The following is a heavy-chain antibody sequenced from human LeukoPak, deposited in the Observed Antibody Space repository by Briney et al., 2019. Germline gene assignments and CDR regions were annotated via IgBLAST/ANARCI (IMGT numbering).Heavy chain of an antibody. CDR3: ARDSIQLWPNAIDF. D-gene: IGHD1-1*01. J-gene: IGHJ4*02. CDR2: ISSSSINI. CDR1: GFTFSGYS. V-gene: IGHV3-48*01. Sequence: GGSLRLSCATSGFTFSGYSMNWVRQAPGKGLEWISYISSSSINIHYGDSVKGRFTISRDNAENSLYLQMNRPRAEDTAVYYCARDSIQLWPNAIDFWGQGTLVTVSS.